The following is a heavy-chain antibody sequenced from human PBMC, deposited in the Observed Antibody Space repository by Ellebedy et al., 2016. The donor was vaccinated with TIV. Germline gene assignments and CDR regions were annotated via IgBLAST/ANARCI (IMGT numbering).Heavy chain of an antibody. CDR3: ASGGRRFDP. J-gene: IGHJ5*02. Sequence: SETLSLXXTVSGGSISSYYWSWIRQPPGKGLEWIGYIYYSGSTNYNPSLKSRVTISVDTSKNQFSLKLSSVTAADTAVYYCASGGRRFDPWGQGTLVTVSS. CDR1: GGSISSYY. V-gene: IGHV4-59*01. CDR2: IYYSGST. D-gene: IGHD6-25*01.